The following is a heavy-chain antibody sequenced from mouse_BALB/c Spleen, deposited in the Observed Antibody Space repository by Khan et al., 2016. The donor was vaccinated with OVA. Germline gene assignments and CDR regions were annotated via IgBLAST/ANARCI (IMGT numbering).Heavy chain of an antibody. Sequence: QVQLKESGPGLVAPSQSLSITCTVSGFSLSRYNIHWVRQPPGKGLEWLGMIWGGGGTDYNSTLKSRLSISKDNSKGQVFLKMNSLQTDDTAMYYCARAYYRYDGYYAMDYWSQGTSVTVSS. CDR3: ARAYYRYDGYYAMDY. CDR2: IWGGGGT. D-gene: IGHD2-14*01. V-gene: IGHV2-6-4*01. CDR1: GFSLSRYN. J-gene: IGHJ4*01.